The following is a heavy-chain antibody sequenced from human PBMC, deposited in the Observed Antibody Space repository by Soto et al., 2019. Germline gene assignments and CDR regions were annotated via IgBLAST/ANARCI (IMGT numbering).Heavy chain of an antibody. V-gene: IGHV4-30-2*01. CDR1: GGSISSGGYS. CDR2: IYHSGST. Sequence: SETLSLTCAVSGGSISSGGYSWSWIRQPPGKGLEWIGYIYHSGSTYYNPSLKSRVTISVDRSKNQFSLKLSSVTAADTAVYYCARWWMYASRFDPWGQGTLVTVSS. J-gene: IGHJ5*02. D-gene: IGHD2-8*01. CDR3: ARWWMYASRFDP.